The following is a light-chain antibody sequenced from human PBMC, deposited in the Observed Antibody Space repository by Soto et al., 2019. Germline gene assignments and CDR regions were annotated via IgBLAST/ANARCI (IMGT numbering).Light chain of an antibody. Sequence: QSVLTQPPSVSGAPGQRVTISCTGSSSNIGAGYAVYWYQQLPGTAPKLLIYGNSNRPSGVPDRFSGSKSGTSASLAITGLQAEDEADYYCQSYDSSLSHVFGTGTKLTVL. CDR1: SSNIGAGYA. J-gene: IGLJ1*01. CDR2: GNS. V-gene: IGLV1-40*01. CDR3: QSYDSSLSHV.